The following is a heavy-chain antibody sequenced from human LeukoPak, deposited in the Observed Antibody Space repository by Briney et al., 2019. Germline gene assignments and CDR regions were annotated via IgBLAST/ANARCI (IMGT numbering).Heavy chain of an antibody. Sequence: PGGSLRLSCAASGFTFSDYYMTWIRQAPGKGLEWVAFIRYDGSNKYYADSVKGRFTISRDNSKDTLYLQMNSLRAEDTAVYYCAKDLRDYGDYALPGYWGQGTLVTVSS. J-gene: IGHJ4*02. CDR3: AKDLRDYGDYALPGY. V-gene: IGHV3-30*02. CDR2: IRYDGSNK. D-gene: IGHD4-17*01. CDR1: GFTFSDYY.